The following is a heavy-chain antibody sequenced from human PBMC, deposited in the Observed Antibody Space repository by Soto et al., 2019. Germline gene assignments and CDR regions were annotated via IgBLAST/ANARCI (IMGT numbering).Heavy chain of an antibody. Sequence: NPSETLSLTCAVYGGSFSGYYWSWIRQPPGKGLEWIGEINHSGSTNYNPSLKSRVTISVDTSKNQFSLKLSSVTAADTAVYYCARAGSGSYYAYFQHWGQGTLVTVSS. CDR3: ARAGSGSYYAYFQH. D-gene: IGHD1-26*01. V-gene: IGHV4-34*01. J-gene: IGHJ1*01. CDR1: GGSFSGYY. CDR2: INHSGST.